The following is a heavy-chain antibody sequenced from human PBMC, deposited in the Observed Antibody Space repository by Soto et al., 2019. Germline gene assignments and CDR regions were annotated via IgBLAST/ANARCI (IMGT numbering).Heavy chain of an antibody. CDR1: GGSISHYY. Sequence: SETLSLTCTVSGGSISHYYWSWIRQPPGKGLEWIGYIYYSGSTNYNPSLKSRVTISVDTSKNQFSLKLSSVTAADTAVYYCASGIAVAGPYYYYYMDVWGKGTTVTVSS. CDR2: IYYSGST. CDR3: ASGIAVAGPYYYYYMDV. D-gene: IGHD6-19*01. V-gene: IGHV4-59*01. J-gene: IGHJ6*03.